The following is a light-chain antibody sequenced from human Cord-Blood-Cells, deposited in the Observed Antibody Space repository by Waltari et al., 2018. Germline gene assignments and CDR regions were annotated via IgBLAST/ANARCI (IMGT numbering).Light chain of an antibody. Sequence: QLVLTQSPSASASLGASVKLTCTLSSGHSSYAIAWHQQQPEKGPRYSMKLNSDGSHSKGDGIPDRFSGSSSGAERYLTISSLQSEDEADYYCQTWGTGINWVFGGGTKLTVL. CDR3: QTWGTGINWV. CDR1: SGHSSYA. CDR2: LNSDGSH. J-gene: IGLJ3*02. V-gene: IGLV4-69*01.